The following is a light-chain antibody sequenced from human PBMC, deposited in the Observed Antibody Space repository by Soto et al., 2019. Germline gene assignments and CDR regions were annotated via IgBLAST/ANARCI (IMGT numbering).Light chain of an antibody. CDR3: QQYNNWPSLT. J-gene: IGKJ4*01. V-gene: IGKV3-15*01. Sequence: EIVLTQSPATLSLSPGERATLSCRASQSIRSYLAWYQQKPGQAPRLLTYGASTRATGIPARFSGSESGTEFTLTISSLQSEDFAVYYCQQYNNWPSLTFGGGTKVDIK. CDR1: QSIRSY. CDR2: GAS.